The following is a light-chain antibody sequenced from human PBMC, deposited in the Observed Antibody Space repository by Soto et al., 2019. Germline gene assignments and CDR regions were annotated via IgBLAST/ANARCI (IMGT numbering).Light chain of an antibody. V-gene: IGKV2-24*01. CDR3: MQATQFPIT. CDR1: QSLVHSDGNTY. J-gene: IGKJ5*01. Sequence: DIVMTQTPLSSPVTLGQPASISCRSSQSLVHSDGNTYLSWLQQRPGQPPRHLIYQISNRFSGVPDRLSGSGAGTDFTLKISRVEAEDVGVYYCMQATQFPITCGQGTRLEIK. CDR2: QIS.